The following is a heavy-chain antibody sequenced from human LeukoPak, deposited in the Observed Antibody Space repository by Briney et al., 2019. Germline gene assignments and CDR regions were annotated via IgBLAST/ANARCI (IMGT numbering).Heavy chain of an antibody. CDR2: ISYDGSNQ. CDR3: ARDPLYTNSPPSYFDY. V-gene: IGHV3-30*03. CDR1: AFTFSSYG. Sequence: GRSLRLSCAPSAFTFSSYGMHWVRQAPGKGLEWVAVISYDGSNQYYADSVKGRFTISRDNSRNTLYLQMNSLRAEDTAVYYCARDPLYTNSPPSYFDYWGQGTLVTVSS. J-gene: IGHJ4*02. D-gene: IGHD2-2*02.